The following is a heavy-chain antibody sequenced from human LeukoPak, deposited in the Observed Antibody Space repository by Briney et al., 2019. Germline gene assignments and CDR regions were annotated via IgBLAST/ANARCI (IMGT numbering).Heavy chain of an antibody. CDR2: ISTVNGNS. Sequence: ASVSVSCKASGYRFSSSGITWVRQAPGQGPEWMGWISTVNGNSRYAQNFQGRVTLTTDTSTNTAHLELTSLRSDDTAIYYCARVRDSDNWWGAFDIWGQGTMVAVSS. CDR3: ARVRDSDNWWGAFDI. CDR1: GYRFSSSG. D-gene: IGHD1-1*01. J-gene: IGHJ3*02. V-gene: IGHV1-18*01.